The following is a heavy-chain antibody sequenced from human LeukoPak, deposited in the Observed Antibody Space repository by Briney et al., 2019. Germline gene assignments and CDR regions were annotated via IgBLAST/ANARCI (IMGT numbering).Heavy chain of an antibody. J-gene: IGHJ4*02. CDR1: GFTFSSYS. CDR3: ARSGSYYYKY. D-gene: IGHD1-26*01. CDR2: ISSSRSTI. Sequence: PGGSLRLSCAASGFTFSSYSMNWVRQAPGKGLEWVSYISSSRSTIYYADSVKGRFTISRDNAKNSLYLQMNSLRAEDTAVYYCARSGSYYYKYWGQGTLVTVSS. V-gene: IGHV3-48*04.